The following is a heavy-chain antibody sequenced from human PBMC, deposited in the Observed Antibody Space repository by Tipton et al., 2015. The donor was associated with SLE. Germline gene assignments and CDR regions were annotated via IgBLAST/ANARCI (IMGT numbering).Heavy chain of an antibody. CDR1: GGSISSSSYY. CDR2: INHSGST. CDR3: ARDGRSGTVSYGVLVY. V-gene: IGHV4-39*07. Sequence: LRLSCTVSGGSISSSSYYWGWIRQPPGKGLEWIGEINHSGSTNYNPSLKSRVTISVDTSKNQFSLKLSSVTAADTAVYYCARDGRSGTVSYGVLVYWGQGTLVTVSS. D-gene: IGHD1-26*01. J-gene: IGHJ4*02.